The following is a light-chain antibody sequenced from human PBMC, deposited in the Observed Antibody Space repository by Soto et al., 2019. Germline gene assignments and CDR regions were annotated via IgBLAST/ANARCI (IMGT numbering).Light chain of an antibody. V-gene: IGLV2-14*01. J-gene: IGLJ1*01. CDR3: SSYTSSSTGV. CDR2: DVS. Sequence: QSVLTQPASVSGSPGQSIPISCTGTSSDVGGYNYVSWYQQHPGKAPKLMIYDVSNRPSGVSNRFSGSKSGNTASLTISGLQAEDEADYYCSSYTSSSTGVFGTGTKVTVL. CDR1: SSDVGGYNY.